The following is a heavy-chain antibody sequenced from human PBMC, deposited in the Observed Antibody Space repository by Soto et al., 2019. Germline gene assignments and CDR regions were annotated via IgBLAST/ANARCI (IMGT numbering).Heavy chain of an antibody. Sequence: QVQLQESGPGLVKPSQTLSLTCTVSGGSISNGGYYWSWIHQHPGKGLEWIGYIYYSGSTYYNPSLKSRVTISVDTSKNQFSLKLSSVTAADTAVYYCARDKVVGYRYYYGMDVWGQGTTVTVSS. J-gene: IGHJ6*02. CDR2: IYYSGST. D-gene: IGHD1-26*01. CDR1: GGSISNGGYY. V-gene: IGHV4-31*03. CDR3: ARDKVVGYRYYYGMDV.